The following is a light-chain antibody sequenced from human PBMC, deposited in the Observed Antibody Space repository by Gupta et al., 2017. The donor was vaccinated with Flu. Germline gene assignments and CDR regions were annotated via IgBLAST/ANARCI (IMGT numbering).Light chain of an antibody. CDR3: QQRSDLPMYT. V-gene: IGKV3-11*01. Sequence: EIVLTQSPATLSLSPGERAILSCRASQSVNIYLAWYQQKPGQPPRLLMFDASKRDAGIPDRFSGSGYGKDLTLTSSTRVQEDFAGYYCQQRSDLPMYTFGQGTKLEMK. J-gene: IGKJ2*01. CDR1: QSVNIY. CDR2: DAS.